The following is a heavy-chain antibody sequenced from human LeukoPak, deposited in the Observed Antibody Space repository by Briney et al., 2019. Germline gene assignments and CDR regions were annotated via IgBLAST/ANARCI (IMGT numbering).Heavy chain of an antibody. J-gene: IGHJ4*02. CDR1: GFTFSSYA. D-gene: IGHD1-26*01. Sequence: GGSLRLSCAASGFTFSSYAMSWVRQAPGKGLEWVSVIYSGGSTYYADSVKGRFTISRDNAKNSLYLQMNSLRAEDTAVYYCARDNNRGATDYFDYWGQGTLVTVSS. CDR2: IYSGGST. V-gene: IGHV3-66*01. CDR3: ARDNNRGATDYFDY.